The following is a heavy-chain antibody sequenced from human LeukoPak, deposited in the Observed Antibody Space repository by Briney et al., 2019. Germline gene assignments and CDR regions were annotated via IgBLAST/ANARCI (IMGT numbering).Heavy chain of an antibody. CDR1: GGSISSGSYY. V-gene: IGHV4-61*02. J-gene: IGHJ4*02. CDR3: ASGYYYGSGSYYNLDY. CDR2: IYTGGST. Sequence: SETLSLTCTVSGGSISSGSYYWSWIRQPAGKGLEWIGRIYTGGSTNYNPSLKSRVTISVDTSKNQFSLKLSSVTAADTAVYYCASGYYYGSGSYYNLDYWGQGTLVTVSS. D-gene: IGHD3-10*01.